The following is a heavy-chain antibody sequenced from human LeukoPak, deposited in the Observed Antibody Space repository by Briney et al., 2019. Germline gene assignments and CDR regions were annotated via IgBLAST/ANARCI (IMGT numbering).Heavy chain of an antibody. V-gene: IGHV1-69*13. Sequence: ASVKVSCKASGGTFSSYAISWVRQAPGQGLEWMGGIIPIFGTANYAQKFQRRVTITADESTSTAYMELSSLRSEDTAVYYCASNVGATRNNNNWGQGTLVTVSS. J-gene: IGHJ4*02. CDR1: GGTFSSYA. CDR3: ASNVGATRNNNN. CDR2: IIPIFGTA. D-gene: IGHD1-26*01.